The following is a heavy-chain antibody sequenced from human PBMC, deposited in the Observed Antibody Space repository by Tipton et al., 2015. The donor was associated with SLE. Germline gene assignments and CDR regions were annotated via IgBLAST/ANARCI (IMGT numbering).Heavy chain of an antibody. Sequence: TLSLTCSVSGGSISTTSYYWGWIRQPPGKGLEWIANIYHDGRTYYNPSLKSRVTISVDTSKNQFSLKLSSVTTADTAMYYCVGTRDAYDETGGFDIWGLGTMVTVSS. J-gene: IGHJ3*02. CDR2: IYHDGRT. D-gene: IGHD5-24*01. CDR1: GGSISTTSYY. CDR3: VGTRDAYDETGGFDI. V-gene: IGHV4-39*07.